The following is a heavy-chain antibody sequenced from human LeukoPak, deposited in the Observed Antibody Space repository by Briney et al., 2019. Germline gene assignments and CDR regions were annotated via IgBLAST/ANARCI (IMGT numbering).Heavy chain of an antibody. CDR3: ARAEGGVLRYFDWLSDSGNFDY. CDR1: GFTFSNYA. J-gene: IGHJ4*02. CDR2: ISGNGGST. Sequence: PGGSLRLSCAASGFTFSNYAMRWVRQAPGKGLEWVSAISGNGGSTSYADSVKGRFTISRDNAKNSLYLQMNSLRAEDTAVYYCARAEGGVLRYFDWLSDSGNFDYWGQGTLVTVSS. V-gene: IGHV3-23*01. D-gene: IGHD3-9*01.